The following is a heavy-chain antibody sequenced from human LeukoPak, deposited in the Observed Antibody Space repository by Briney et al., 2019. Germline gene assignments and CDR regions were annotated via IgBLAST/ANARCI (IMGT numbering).Heavy chain of an antibody. J-gene: IGHJ6*02. CDR3: ARDRSHIVVVDYYGMDV. CDR2: ISSSGSTI. D-gene: IGHD2-2*01. V-gene: IGHV3-11*01. CDR1: GFTFSDYY. Sequence: GGSLRLSCAASGFTFSDYYMSWIRQAPGKGLEWVSYISSSGSTIYYADSVKGRFTISRDNAKNSLYLQMNSLRAEDTAVYYCARDRSHIVVVDYYGMDVWGQGTTVTVPS.